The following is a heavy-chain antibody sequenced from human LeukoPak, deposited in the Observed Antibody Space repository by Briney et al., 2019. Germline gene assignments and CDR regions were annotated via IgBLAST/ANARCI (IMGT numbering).Heavy chain of an antibody. V-gene: IGHV3-9*03. CDR1: GFTFDDYA. J-gene: IGHJ3*02. Sequence: PGGSLRLSXAASGFTFDDYAMHWVRQAPGKGLEWGSGLSWNSGSIGYADSVKGRFTISRDNAKNSLYLQMNSLRAEDMALYYCAKMRYDSSGRLLTDAFDIWGQGTMVTVSS. CDR2: LSWNSGSI. CDR3: AKMRYDSSGRLLTDAFDI. D-gene: IGHD3-22*01.